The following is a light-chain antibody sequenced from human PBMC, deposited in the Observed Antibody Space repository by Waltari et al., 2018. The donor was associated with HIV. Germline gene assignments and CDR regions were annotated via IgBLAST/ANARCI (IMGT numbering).Light chain of an antibody. V-gene: IGLV3-25*03. CDR3: QSVEDGGTRVV. Sequence: SYELTQPPSVSVSPGQTAEITCSGDALPTRYSYWYRQKTGQAPVMVIYKDTKRPSGIPGRFSGSTSGTKATLTMSGVRTEDEADYYCQSVEDGGTRVVFGGGTKLTVL. CDR2: KDT. CDR1: ALPTRY. J-gene: IGLJ2*01.